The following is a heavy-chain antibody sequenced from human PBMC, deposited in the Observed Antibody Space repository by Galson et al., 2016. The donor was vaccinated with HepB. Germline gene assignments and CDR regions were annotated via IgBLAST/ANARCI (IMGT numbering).Heavy chain of an antibody. V-gene: IGHV3-23*01. J-gene: IGHJ4*02. D-gene: IGHD5-18*01. CDR1: GFTFSSYA. CDR2: ISGSGGNT. Sequence: SLRLSCAASGFTFSSYAMSWVRQAPGKGLEWVSAISGSGGNTYYADSVKGRFTISRDNSKNTLYVQMNSLRAEDMAVYYCAKSGKHLWSIDYWGQGALVTVSS. CDR3: AKSGKHLWSIDY.